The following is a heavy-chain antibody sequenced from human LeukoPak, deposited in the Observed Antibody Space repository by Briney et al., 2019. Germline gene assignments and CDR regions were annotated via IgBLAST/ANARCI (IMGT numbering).Heavy chain of an antibody. Sequence: PSETLSLTCAVYGGSFSGYYWSWIRQPAGKGLEWIGRIYTSGSTNYNPSLKSRVTMSVDTSKNQFSLKLSSVTAADTAVYYCARAQRGTMVRGVYYYYMDVWGKGTTVTISS. CDR1: GGSFSGYY. J-gene: IGHJ6*03. V-gene: IGHV4-59*10. D-gene: IGHD3-10*01. CDR2: IYTSGST. CDR3: ARAQRGTMVRGVYYYYMDV.